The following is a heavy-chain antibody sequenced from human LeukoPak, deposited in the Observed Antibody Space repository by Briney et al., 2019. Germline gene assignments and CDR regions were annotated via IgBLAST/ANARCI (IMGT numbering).Heavy chain of an antibody. CDR1: GFTFSSYS. D-gene: IGHD6-19*01. J-gene: IGHJ6*02. CDR2: ISSSSSYI. CDR3: ARDRIAVAGTGYYYGMDV. V-gene: IGHV3-21*01. Sequence: GGSLRLSCAASGFTFSSYSMNWVRQAPGKGLEWVSPISSSSSYIYYADSVKGRFTVSRDNAKNSLYLQMNSLRAEDTAVYYCARDRIAVAGTGYYYGMDVWGQGTTVTVSS.